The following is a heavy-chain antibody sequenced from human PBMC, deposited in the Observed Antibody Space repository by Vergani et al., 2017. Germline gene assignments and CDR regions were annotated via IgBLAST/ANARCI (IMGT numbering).Heavy chain of an antibody. V-gene: IGHV4-38-2*01. D-gene: IGHD5-12*01. CDR2: IYHSGST. Sequence: QVQLQESGPGLVKPSETLSLTCAVSGYSISSGYYWGWIRQPPGKGLEWIGSIYHSGSTYYNPSLKSRVTISVDTSKNQFSLKLSSVTAADTAVYYCARNSGCDSVIYFDYWGQATLVAVSA. CDR3: ARNSGCDSVIYFDY. CDR1: GYSISSGYY. J-gene: IGHJ4*02.